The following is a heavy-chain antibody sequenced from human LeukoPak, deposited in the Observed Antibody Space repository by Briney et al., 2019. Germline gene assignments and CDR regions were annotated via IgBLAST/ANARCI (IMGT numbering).Heavy chain of an antibody. J-gene: IGHJ3*02. CDR2: ISAYNGNT. D-gene: IGHD6-19*01. CDR1: GYTFTSYG. Sequence: GASVKVSCKASGYTFTSYGISWVRQAPGQGLEWMGWISAYNGNTNYAQKLQGRVTMTTDTSTSTAYMELRSLRSDDTAVYYCVRAQRTAVAGWDAFDIWGQGTMVTVSS. V-gene: IGHV1-18*01. CDR3: VRAQRTAVAGWDAFDI.